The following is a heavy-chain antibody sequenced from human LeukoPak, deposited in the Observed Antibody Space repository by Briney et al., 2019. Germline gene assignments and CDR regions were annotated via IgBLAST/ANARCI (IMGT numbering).Heavy chain of an antibody. CDR3: ARLDEGFYYDGYGYNF. CDR2: IYPGDSET. Sequence: GESLKISCKWPGYRFSNYRLAWVRQMPGKGLEWMGIIYPGDSETTYSPSFQGHVTVSADKSVTTAYLQWSSLKPSDTAIYYCARLDEGFYYDGYGYNFWGQGTLVTVSS. J-gene: IGHJ4*02. CDR1: GYRFSNYR. V-gene: IGHV5-51*01. D-gene: IGHD3-22*01.